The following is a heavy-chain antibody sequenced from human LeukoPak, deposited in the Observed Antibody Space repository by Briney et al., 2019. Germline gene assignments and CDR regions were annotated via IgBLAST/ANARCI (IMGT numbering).Heavy chain of an antibody. CDR2: IIPIFGTA. D-gene: IGHD5-12*01. J-gene: IGHJ4*02. CDR3: AKIGGYSGYDGDY. CDR1: GGTFSSYA. Sequence: SSVKLSCKASGGTFSSYAISWVRQAPGHGLDFRGGIIPIFGTANYAQKFQGRVTITADESTSTAYMELSSLRSEDTAVYYCAKIGGYSGYDGDYWGQGTLVTVSS. V-gene: IGHV1-69*01.